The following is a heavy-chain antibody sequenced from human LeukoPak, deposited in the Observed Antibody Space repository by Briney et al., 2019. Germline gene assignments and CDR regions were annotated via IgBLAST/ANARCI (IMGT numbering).Heavy chain of an antibody. V-gene: IGHV3-48*01. CDR2: ISSGSSTI. Sequence: PGGSLRLSCAASGFTFSSYSMNWVRQAPGKGLEWVSYISSGSSTIYYADSVKGRFTISRDNAKNSLYLQMNSLRAEDTAVYYCARDSGYYDSSGYFYYYYMDVWGKGTTVTVSS. CDR1: GFTFSSYS. D-gene: IGHD3-22*01. CDR3: ARDSGYYDSSGYFYYYYMDV. J-gene: IGHJ6*03.